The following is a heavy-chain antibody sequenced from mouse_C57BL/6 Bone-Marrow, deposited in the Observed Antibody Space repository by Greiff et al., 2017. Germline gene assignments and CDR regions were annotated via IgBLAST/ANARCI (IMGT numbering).Heavy chain of an antibody. CDR2: IDPAIGDT. CDR3: SSFDGNYFDF. Sequence: VQLKQSGAELVRPGASVKLSCTASGFNIKDDYIHWVKQRPEQGLEWIGWIDPAIGDTEYASKFQGKATITSDTSSNTAYLQLSRLTSEDTAVYYCSSFDGNYFDFWGQGTPLTVAS. D-gene: IGHD2-3*01. CDR1: GFNIKDDY. V-gene: IGHV14-4*01. J-gene: IGHJ2*01.